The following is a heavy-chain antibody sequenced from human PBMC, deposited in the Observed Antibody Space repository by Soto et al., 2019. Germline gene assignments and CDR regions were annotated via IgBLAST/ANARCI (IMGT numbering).Heavy chain of an antibody. D-gene: IGHD2-21*02. CDR1: GFTFGNFG. Sequence: EVQLLESGGGLVQPGGSLRLSCAASGFTFGNFGMNWVRQAPGKGLEWVSGISGGGGSTYYADSVKGRFTISRDRSKNTRFMEMNTLRAEDTAVYYCAKGFIVVVTVIRPDDAFDVWGQGTLVTVSS. V-gene: IGHV3-23*01. CDR2: ISGGGGST. CDR3: AKGFIVVVTVIRPDDAFDV. J-gene: IGHJ3*01.